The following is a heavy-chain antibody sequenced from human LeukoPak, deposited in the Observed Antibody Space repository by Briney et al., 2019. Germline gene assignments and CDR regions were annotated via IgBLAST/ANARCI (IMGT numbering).Heavy chain of an antibody. CDR3: ARYDSRGSASTRFDY. J-gene: IGHJ4*02. CDR2: IYGTGST. D-gene: IGHD3-16*01. V-gene: IGHV4-38-2*01. Sequence: SETLSLTCAVSGYSLGKNYYWGWIRQPPGKGLEWIGRIYGTGSTSYNPSLMNRVTMSVDTSKNHFSLKLTSVTAADTAVYYCARYDSRGSASTRFDYWGQGILVTIPS. CDR1: GYSLGKNYY.